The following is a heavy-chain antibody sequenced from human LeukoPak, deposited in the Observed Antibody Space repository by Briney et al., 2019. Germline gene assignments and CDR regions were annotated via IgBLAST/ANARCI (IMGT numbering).Heavy chain of an antibody. V-gene: IGHV3-53*01. CDR3: ARSEVTVFDY. D-gene: IGHD2-21*02. Sequence: GGSLRLSCAASGFTVSSNYMSWVRQAPGKGLEWVSVIYSGGSTYYADSVKGRFTISRDNSKNTLYLQMDSLRAEDTAVYYCARSEVTVFDYWGQGTLVTVSS. J-gene: IGHJ4*02. CDR2: IYSGGST. CDR1: GFTVSSNY.